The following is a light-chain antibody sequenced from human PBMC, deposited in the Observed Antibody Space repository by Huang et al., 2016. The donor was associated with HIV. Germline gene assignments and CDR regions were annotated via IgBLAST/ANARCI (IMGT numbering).Light chain of an antibody. CDR3: QQRSNWPDT. V-gene: IGKV3-11*01. J-gene: IGKJ2*01. Sequence: EIVLTQSPATLSLSPGKRATRSCRASQSVSSYLTWYQQTPSQAPRLRIYDSSNRATGIPARFSGSGSGTDFTLTISSLEHEDFAVYYWQQRSNWPDTFGQGTKLEIK. CDR1: QSVSSY. CDR2: DSS.